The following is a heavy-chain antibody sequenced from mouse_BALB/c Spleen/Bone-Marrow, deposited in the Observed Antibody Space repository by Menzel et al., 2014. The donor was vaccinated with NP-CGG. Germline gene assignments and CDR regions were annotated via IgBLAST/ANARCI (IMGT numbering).Heavy chain of an antibody. CDR3: ARGGVRGGYWYFDV. CDR2: ILPGSGST. CDR1: GYTFSSYW. V-gene: IGHV1-9*01. Sequence: VQLQQSGAELMKPGASVKISCKATGYTFSSYWIEWVKQRPGHGLEWIGEILPGSGSTNYNEKFKGKATFTADTSSNPPYMQLSSLPSGGSAVYYGARGGVRGGYWYFDVWGAGTTVTVSS. D-gene: IGHD2-14*01. J-gene: IGHJ1*01.